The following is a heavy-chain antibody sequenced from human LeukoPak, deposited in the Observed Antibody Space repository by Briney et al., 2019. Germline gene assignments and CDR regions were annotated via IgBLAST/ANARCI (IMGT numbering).Heavy chain of an antibody. V-gene: IGHV3-23*01. CDR3: AKARLVSGYYFDY. Sequence: QPGGSLRLSCAASGITFSNYGMSWVRQAPGKGLEWVSAISGSGGSTFYADSVKGRFTISRDNPKNTLYLQMNSLRAEDTAVYYCAKARLVSGYYFDYWGQGTLVTVSS. CDR1: GITFSNYG. J-gene: IGHJ4*02. CDR2: ISGSGGST. D-gene: IGHD6-19*01.